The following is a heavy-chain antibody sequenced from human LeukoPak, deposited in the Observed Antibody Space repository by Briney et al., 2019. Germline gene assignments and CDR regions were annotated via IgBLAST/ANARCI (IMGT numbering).Heavy chain of an antibody. J-gene: IGHJ4*02. CDR1: GYSFTSHY. Sequence: ASVNVSCKASGYSFTSHYMHWVRQAPGQGLECLGLINPSGSSTLYAQKFQGRVTITADESTSTTYMELSSLRSDDTAVYYCARDLPLGSMGGSAFDLWGQGTLVIVSS. CDR2: INPSGSST. V-gene: IGHV1-46*01. D-gene: IGHD2-15*01. CDR3: ARDLPLGSMGGSAFDL.